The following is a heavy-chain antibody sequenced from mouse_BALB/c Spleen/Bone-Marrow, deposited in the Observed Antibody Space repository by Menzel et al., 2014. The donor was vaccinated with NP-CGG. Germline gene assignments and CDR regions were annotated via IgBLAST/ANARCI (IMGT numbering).Heavy chain of an antibody. V-gene: IGHV1-80*01. CDR3: ARVYNGNLDY. CDR2: IHPGDGDT. CDR1: GYTFTNFW. Sequence: VQLQQSGAELVRPGSSVKISCKASGYTFTNFWMNWVKQRPGQGLEWIGQIHPGDGDTNNNGKFKGKATLTTDKSSSTAYMQLSSLSSEDSAVYFCARVYNGNLDYWGQGTTLTVSS. D-gene: IGHD2-1*01. J-gene: IGHJ2*01.